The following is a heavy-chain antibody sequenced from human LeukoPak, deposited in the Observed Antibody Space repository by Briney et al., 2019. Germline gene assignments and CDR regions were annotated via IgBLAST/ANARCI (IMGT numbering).Heavy chain of an antibody. CDR2: IYYSGST. CDR3: ASLGADHY. Sequence: PSETLSLTCTVSGGSISSYYWSWIRQPPGKGLEWIGYIYYSGSTNYNLSLKSRVTISVDTSKNQFSLKLSSVTAADTAVYYCASLGADHYWGQGTLVTVSS. V-gene: IGHV4-59*01. CDR1: GGSISSYY. D-gene: IGHD1-26*01. J-gene: IGHJ4*02.